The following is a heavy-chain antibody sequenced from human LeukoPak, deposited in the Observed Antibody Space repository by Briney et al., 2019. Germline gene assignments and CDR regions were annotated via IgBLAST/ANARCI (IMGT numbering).Heavy chain of an antibody. CDR1: GGPFTSYA. D-gene: IGHD2-21*01. CDR3: ARKLRLGGNWFDP. Sequence: ASLKASCKTFGGPFTSYAITWWGQAPGKGLEWMGKIIPISGTTNYAQKFQGRVTFTADESTSTAYMELSSLRSEDTALYYCARKLRLGGNWFDPWGQGTLVTVSS. CDR2: IIPISGTT. J-gene: IGHJ5*02. V-gene: IGHV1-69*13.